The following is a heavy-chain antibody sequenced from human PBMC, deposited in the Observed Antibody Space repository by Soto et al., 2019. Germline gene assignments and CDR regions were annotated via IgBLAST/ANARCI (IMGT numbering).Heavy chain of an antibody. V-gene: IGHV4-30-4*01. J-gene: IGHJ1*01. CDR2: IHSSGSI. D-gene: IGHD3-22*01. CDR3: ARDLDGLHDDTSGPFPRPG. CDR1: GGSISSDDYY. Sequence: SETLSLTCTVSGGSISSDDYYWSWLRQAPGRGLEWIGYIHSSGSIYYNPSLKSRATMSIDTAGNQFSLKVSSVTVADTAVYYCARDLDGLHDDTSGPFPRPGWGQGTLVTAPQ.